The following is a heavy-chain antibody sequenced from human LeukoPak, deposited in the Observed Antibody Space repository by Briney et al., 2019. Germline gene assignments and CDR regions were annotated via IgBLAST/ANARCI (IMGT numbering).Heavy chain of an antibody. CDR1: GGSISGYY. CDR2: IYTSGST. V-gene: IGHV4-4*07. CDR3: ARHVGGYYTRGTIFGSPGAFDI. D-gene: IGHD3-3*01. J-gene: IGHJ3*02. Sequence: SETLSLTCTVSGGSISGYYWSWIRQPAGKGLEWIGRIYTSGSTHDNPSLKSRVTMSVDTSTNQVFLKVTSVTAADTAVYYCARHVGGYYTRGTIFGSPGAFDIWGQGTMVTVSS.